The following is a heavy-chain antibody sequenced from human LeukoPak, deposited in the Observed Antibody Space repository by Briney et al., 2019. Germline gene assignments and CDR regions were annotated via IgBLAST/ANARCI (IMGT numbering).Heavy chain of an antibody. CDR1: GYTFTGYY. CDR2: INPNSGGT. J-gene: IGHJ4*02. CDR3: ARVVGGSCFSGLDY. D-gene: IGHD2-15*01. V-gene: IGHV1-2*06. Sequence: ASVKVSCKASGYTFTGYYMHWVRQAPGQGLEWMGRINPNSGGTNYAQKFQGRVTMTRDTSISTAYMELSRLRSDDTAVYYCARVVGGSCFSGLDYWGQGTLVTVSS.